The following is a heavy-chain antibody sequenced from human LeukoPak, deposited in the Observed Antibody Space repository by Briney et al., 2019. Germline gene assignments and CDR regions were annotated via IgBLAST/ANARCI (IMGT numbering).Heavy chain of an antibody. J-gene: IGHJ1*01. V-gene: IGHV3-15*01. CDR2: IKSKTEDGTT. D-gene: IGHD3-22*01. Sequence: GGSLRLSCAASGFTFSNAWMSWVRQAQRKGLECVGRIKSKTEDGTTDYASPVKGRSTNSRDDSKNTLYLQMNRLKTDHTAVSYCTTETHSYHYDSSGYYNSAEYFQHWGQGTLVTVSS. CDR3: TTETHSYHYDSSGYYNSAEYFQH. CDR1: GFTFSNAW.